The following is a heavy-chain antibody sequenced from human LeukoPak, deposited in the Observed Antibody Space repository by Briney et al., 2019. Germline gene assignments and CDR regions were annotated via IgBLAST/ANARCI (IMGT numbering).Heavy chain of an antibody. D-gene: IGHD6-13*01. Sequence: SETLSLTCTVSGGSISSYYWSWIRQPPGKGLEWIGYIYYSGSTNYNPSLKSRVTISVDTSKNQFSLKLSSETAADTAVYYCARGFLYSSSWPGHIDYWGQGTLVTVSP. J-gene: IGHJ4*02. V-gene: IGHV4-59*01. CDR1: GGSISSYY. CDR3: ARGFLYSSSWPGHIDY. CDR2: IYYSGST.